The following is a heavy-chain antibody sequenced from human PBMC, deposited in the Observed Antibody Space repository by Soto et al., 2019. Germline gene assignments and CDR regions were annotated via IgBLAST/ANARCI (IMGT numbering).Heavy chain of an antibody. D-gene: IGHD3-22*01. J-gene: IGHJ5*02. Sequence: QLQLQESGPGLVKPSETLSLTCTVSAGSISRSNYYWGWIRQPPGKGLEWMGSMYSSGNTYYNQSLKRRVTISVDTSKNQFSLKLTSVTAADTAVYYCARQPYDSSGYYYGAWGQGTLVTVSS. CDR3: ARQPYDSSGYYYGA. CDR2: MYSSGNT. CDR1: AGSISRSNYY. V-gene: IGHV4-39*01.